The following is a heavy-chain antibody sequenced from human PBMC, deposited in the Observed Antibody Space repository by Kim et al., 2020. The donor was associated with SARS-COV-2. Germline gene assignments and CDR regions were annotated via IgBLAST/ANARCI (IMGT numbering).Heavy chain of an antibody. CDR3: ARAIVVGGLDY. CDR2: T. D-gene: IGHD2-21*01. J-gene: IGHJ4*02. Sequence: TYLNPALKGRVTISLDTSKNQFSLKLSSVTAADTAVYYCARAIVVGGLDYWGQGTLVTVSS. V-gene: IGHV4-31*02.